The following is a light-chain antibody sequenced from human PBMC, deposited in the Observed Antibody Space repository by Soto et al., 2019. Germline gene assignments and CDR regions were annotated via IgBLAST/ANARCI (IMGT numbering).Light chain of an antibody. J-gene: IGKJ5*01. Sequence: EIVLTQSPATLSLSPGERATLSCRASQSINRHLAWYRQKPGQAPRLLIYDASNRATGIPARFSGSGSGTDFTLTISRLEPEDFAVYYCQQYGTSPFTFGQGTRLEI. V-gene: IGKV3-11*01. CDR3: QQYGTSPFT. CDR1: QSINRH. CDR2: DAS.